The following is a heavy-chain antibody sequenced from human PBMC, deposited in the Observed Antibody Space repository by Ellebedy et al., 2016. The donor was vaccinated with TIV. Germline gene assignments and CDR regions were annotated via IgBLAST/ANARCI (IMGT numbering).Heavy chain of an antibody. CDR2: IKEDGSDK. D-gene: IGHD3-10*01. CDR1: GFTFSTYW. V-gene: IGHV3-7*01. J-gene: IGHJ4*02. Sequence: PGGSLRLSCAASGFTFSTYWMSWVRQAPGKGLEWVANIKEDGSDKYYVDSVKGRFTISRDNAKNSLYLQLNSLSAEDTAIYYCAKFVGRAWDYWGQGTLVTVSS. CDR3: AKFVGRAWDY.